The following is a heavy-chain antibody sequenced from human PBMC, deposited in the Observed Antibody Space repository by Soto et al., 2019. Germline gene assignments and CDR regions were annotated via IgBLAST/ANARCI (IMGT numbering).Heavy chain of an antibody. J-gene: IGHJ6*02. V-gene: IGHV3-9*01. CDR3: AKDRGSGSYAANPYYSGMDV. D-gene: IGHD3-10*01. CDR2: INWNSGSI. CDR1: GFTFDDYA. Sequence: PGGSLRLSCAASGFTFDDYAMHWVRQAPGKGLEWVSGINWNSGSIGYADSVKGRFTISRDNAKTSLYLQMNSLRAEDTALYYCAKDRGSGSYAANPYYSGMDVWGQGTRVTVS.